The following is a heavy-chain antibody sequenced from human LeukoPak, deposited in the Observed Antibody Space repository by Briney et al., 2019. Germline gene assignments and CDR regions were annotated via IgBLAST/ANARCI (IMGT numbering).Heavy chain of an antibody. J-gene: IGHJ4*02. D-gene: IGHD6-13*01. Sequence: PSETLSLTCTVSGGSISSYYWSWIRQPAGEGLEWIGRIYSTGSTNYNPSLKSRVTMSVDTSKNQFSLRLRSVTAADTAVYYCARQIASAGTAGFDFWGQGALVTVSS. CDR2: IYSTGST. V-gene: IGHV4-4*07. CDR3: ARQIASAGTAGFDF. CDR1: GGSISSYY.